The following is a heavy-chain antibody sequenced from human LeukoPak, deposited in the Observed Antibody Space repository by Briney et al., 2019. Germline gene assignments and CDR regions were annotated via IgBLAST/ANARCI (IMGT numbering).Heavy chain of an antibody. CDR1: GFTFDDYA. J-gene: IGHJ4*02. CDR3: ARGDIVWGSYPYYDY. V-gene: IGHV3-43D*03. D-gene: IGHD3-16*02. Sequence: GVSLTLSCSASGFTFDDYAMLWLRQAPGKDVAWVSLISWDGGSNYYADSVTGRFTISRDNSKKSLYLLMNSLTAEDTALYYCARGDIVWGSYPYYDYWGQGTLVTVSS. CDR2: ISWDGGSN.